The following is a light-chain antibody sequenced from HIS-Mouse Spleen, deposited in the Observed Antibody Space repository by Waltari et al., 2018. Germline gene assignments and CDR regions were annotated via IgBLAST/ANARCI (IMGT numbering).Light chain of an antibody. V-gene: IGLV3-10*01. CDR2: EDS. CDR1: ALPKKY. Sequence: SYELTQPPSVPVPPGQTARLTCSGDALPKKYAYSYQQKSAEAPVMVIYEDSKRPSGIPARFSGSSSGTMATLTISGAQVKDEADYYCYSTDSSGNHRVFGGGTKLTVL. J-gene: IGLJ2*01. CDR3: YSTDSSGNHRV.